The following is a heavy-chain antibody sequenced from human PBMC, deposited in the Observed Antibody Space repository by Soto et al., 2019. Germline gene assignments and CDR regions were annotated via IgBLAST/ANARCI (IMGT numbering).Heavy chain of an antibody. CDR2: TYYRSKWYN. CDR3: ARDIDSMAGTLGYYYYYGMDV. D-gene: IGHD6-19*01. J-gene: IGHJ6*02. CDR1: GDSVSSNSAA. V-gene: IGHV6-1*01. Sequence: PSQTLSLTCAISGDSVSSNSAAWNWIRQSPSRGLEWLGRTYYRSKWYNDYAVSVKSRITINPDTSKNQFSLQLNSVTPEDTAVYYCARDIDSMAGTLGYYYYYGMDVWGQGTTVTVSS.